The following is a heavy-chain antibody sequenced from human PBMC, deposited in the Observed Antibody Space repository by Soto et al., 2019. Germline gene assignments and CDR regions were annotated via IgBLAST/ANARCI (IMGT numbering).Heavy chain of an antibody. CDR1: GFTFSGSA. Sequence: EVQLVESGGGLVQPGGSLKLSCAASGFTFSGSAEHWVRQASGKGLEWVGRIRSKANNYATAYAASVQGRFTIFRDDLKNTAYLQMISLKTEDTAVYYCTNPQVYYGMDVWGQGTTVTVSS. CDR3: TNPQVYYGMDV. CDR2: IRSKANNYAT. V-gene: IGHV3-73*02. J-gene: IGHJ6*02.